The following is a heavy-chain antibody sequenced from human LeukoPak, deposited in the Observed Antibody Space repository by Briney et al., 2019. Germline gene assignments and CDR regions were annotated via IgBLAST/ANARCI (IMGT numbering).Heavy chain of an antibody. V-gene: IGHV4-34*01. D-gene: IGHD3-3*01. CDR3: ASGYDFEGWFDP. CDR2: INHSGST. J-gene: IGHJ5*02. CDR1: GGSFSGYY. Sequence: TSETLSLTCAVYGGSFSGYYWSWIRQPPGKGLEWIGEINHSGSTNYNPSLKSRVTISVDTSKNQFSLKLSSVTAADTAVYYCASGYDFEGWFDPWGQGTLVTVSS.